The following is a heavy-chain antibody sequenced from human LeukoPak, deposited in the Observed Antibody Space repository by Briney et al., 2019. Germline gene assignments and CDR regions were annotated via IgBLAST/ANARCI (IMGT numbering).Heavy chain of an antibody. CDR1: GFTLITYA. CDR3: ARDTWSDC. Sequence: PGRSLRLSCAASGFTLITYAMHWVRQAPGKGLEWVAVISYDGSNKYYADSVKGRFTISRDNSKNTLYLQMNSLRPEDTALYYCARDTWSDCWGQGTLVTVSS. J-gene: IGHJ5*01. CDR2: ISYDGSNK. V-gene: IGHV3-30-3*01.